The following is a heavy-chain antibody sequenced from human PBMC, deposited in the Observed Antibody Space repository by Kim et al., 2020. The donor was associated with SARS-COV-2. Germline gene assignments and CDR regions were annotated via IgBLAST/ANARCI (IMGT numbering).Heavy chain of an antibody. D-gene: IGHD6-19*01. V-gene: IGHV3-74*01. J-gene: IGHJ4*02. CDR3: ARGAGSGWYAFDY. Sequence: AHSGTARVTTSRDNAKNTVYVQRNSLRAEDTAVYYCARGAGSGWYAFDYWGQGALVTVSS.